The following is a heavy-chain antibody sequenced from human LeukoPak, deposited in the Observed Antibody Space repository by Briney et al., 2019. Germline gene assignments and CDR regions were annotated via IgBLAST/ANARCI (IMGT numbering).Heavy chain of an antibody. J-gene: IGHJ4*02. D-gene: IGHD4/OR15-4a*01. CDR1: GGYISSYY. Sequence: SETLSVTCNVSGGYISSYYWSWIRQPPGQGLEWIGYMSHSGSTNYSPSLKSRVTISLDTSKNQFSLKLTSVTAADTAVYYCARGRTSFDYWGQGTLVTVSS. CDR3: ARGRTSFDY. CDR2: MSHSGST. V-gene: IGHV4-59*01.